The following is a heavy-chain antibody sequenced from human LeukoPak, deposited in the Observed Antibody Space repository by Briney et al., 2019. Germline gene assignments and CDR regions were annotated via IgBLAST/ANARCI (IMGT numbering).Heavy chain of an antibody. V-gene: IGHV1-2*02. CDR3: ARAARGYYYDSSGWVHDAFDI. D-gene: IGHD3-22*01. CDR1: GYTFTGYY. Sequence: ASVKVSCKASGYTFTGYYMHWVRQAPGQGLEWMGWINPNSGGTNYAQKFQGRVTMTRDTSISTAYMELSRLRSDDTAVYYCARAARGYYYDSSGWVHDAFDIWGQGTMVTISS. CDR2: INPNSGGT. J-gene: IGHJ3*02.